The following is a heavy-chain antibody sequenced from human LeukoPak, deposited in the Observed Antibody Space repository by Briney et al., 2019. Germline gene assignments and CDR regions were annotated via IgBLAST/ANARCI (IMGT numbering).Heavy chain of an antibody. CDR2: ISYSGST. CDR1: GGSISGYY. Sequence: SETLSLTCTVSGGSISGYYWTWIHQPPGKGLEWIGYISYSGSTSSHPSLKSRVIISLDMSKSQFSLKLTSVTAADTAVYYCVRGYSGYPYYLDYWGQGTLVTVSP. V-gene: IGHV4-59*08. J-gene: IGHJ4*02. CDR3: VRGYSGYPYYLDY. D-gene: IGHD5-12*01.